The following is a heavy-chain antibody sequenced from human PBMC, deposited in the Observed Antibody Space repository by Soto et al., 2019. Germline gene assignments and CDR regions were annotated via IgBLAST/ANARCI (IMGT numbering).Heavy chain of an antibody. Sequence: QVHLVQSGTEVKKPGSSVKVSCKASGGTFSISGFSWVRQAPGQGLECRGMIVPSLDTTNYAQKFQARVTITADEVTSTAYMELLSLRSEDTAVYYCARWPQPRYTADPYAVDVWGQGTRVIVSS. V-gene: IGHV1-69*11. CDR2: IVPSLDTT. CDR1: GGTFSISG. CDR3: ARWPQPRYTADPYAVDV. J-gene: IGHJ6*02. D-gene: IGHD3-16*02.